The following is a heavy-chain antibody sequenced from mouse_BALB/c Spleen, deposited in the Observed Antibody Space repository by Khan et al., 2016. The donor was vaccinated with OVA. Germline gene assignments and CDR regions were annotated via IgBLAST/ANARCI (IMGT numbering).Heavy chain of an antibody. V-gene: IGHV1-54*01. Sequence: QVQLKQSGAELIRPGTSVKVSCKASGYAFTNYLIEWVKQRPGQGLEWIGVINPGSGGTNYNEKFKGKATLTADKSSSTAYMQLSSLTSDVSAVYCGTRGGFGGFAYGGQGTLVTVSA. CDR1: GYAFTNYL. CDR3: TRGGFGGFAY. J-gene: IGHJ3*01. D-gene: IGHD3-1*01. CDR2: INPGSGGT.